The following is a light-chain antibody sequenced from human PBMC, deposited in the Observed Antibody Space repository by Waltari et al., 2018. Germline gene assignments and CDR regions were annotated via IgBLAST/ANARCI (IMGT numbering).Light chain of an antibody. CDR1: QSFSSIF. CDR2: GAS. V-gene: IGKV3-20*01. Sequence: EMVLTQSPGTLTLSPGDRATPSCRASQSFSSIFLAWYQQKPGQAPRLLIYGASSTATGIPVRFSGGGSGTDFTLTISRLEPEDFAVYYCQQYGGSPPYTFGQGTKLEI. CDR3: QQYGGSPPYT. J-gene: IGKJ2*01.